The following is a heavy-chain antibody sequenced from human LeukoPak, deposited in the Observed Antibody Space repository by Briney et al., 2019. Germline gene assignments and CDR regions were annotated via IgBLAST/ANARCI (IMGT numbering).Heavy chain of an antibody. D-gene: IGHD4-17*01. V-gene: IGHV3-48*02. Sequence: GGSLRLSCAASGFTFISYSMNWVRQAPGKGLEWVSYISSSSSTIYYSDSVKGRFTISRDNAKNSLYLQMNTLRDEDTAVYYCASAPLNGDYFDYWGQGTLVTVSS. J-gene: IGHJ4*02. CDR3: ASAPLNGDYFDY. CDR2: ISSSSSTI. CDR1: GFTFISYS.